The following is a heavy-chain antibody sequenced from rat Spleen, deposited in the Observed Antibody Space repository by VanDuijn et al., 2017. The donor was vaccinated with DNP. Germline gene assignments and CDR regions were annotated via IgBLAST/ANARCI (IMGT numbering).Heavy chain of an antibody. J-gene: IGHJ4*01. CDR2: ISHDGGGT. V-gene: IGHV5-22*01. Sequence: EVQLVESGGGLVQAGRSLKLSCAASGFTFSDYNMAWVRQAPKKGLEWVASISHDGGGTFYGDSVKGRFTISRENAKTTLYLQMNSLRSEDTATYYCVSFNWPVPWGQGTSVTVSS. D-gene: IGHD3-6*01. CDR3: VSFNWPVP. CDR1: GFTFSDYN.